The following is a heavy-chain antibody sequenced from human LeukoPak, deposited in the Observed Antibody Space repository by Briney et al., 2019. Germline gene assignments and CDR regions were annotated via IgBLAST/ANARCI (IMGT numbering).Heavy chain of an antibody. V-gene: IGHV3-7*01. CDR1: GFTFSSYW. CDR2: IKQDGSEK. Sequence: GGSLRLSCAASGFTFSSYWMSWVRQAPGKGLEWVANIKQDGSEKYYVDSVKGRFTISRDNSKNTLYLQMNSLRAEDTAVYYCARVTGAYWYFNLWGRGTLVTVSS. D-gene: IGHD7-27*01. CDR3: ARVTGAYWYFNL. J-gene: IGHJ2*01.